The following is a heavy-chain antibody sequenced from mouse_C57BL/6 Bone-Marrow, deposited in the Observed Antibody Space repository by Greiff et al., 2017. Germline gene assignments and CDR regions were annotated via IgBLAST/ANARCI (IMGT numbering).Heavy chain of an antibody. J-gene: IGHJ1*03. CDR1: GYTFTSYW. V-gene: IGHV1-69*01. D-gene: IGHD2-4*01. CDR3: ARDNDYDEGWYFDV. Sequence: QVQLQQPGAELVMPGASVKLSCKASGYTFTSYWMHWVKQRPGQGLEWIGEIDPSDSYTNYNQKFKGKSTLTVDKSSSTAYMQLSSLTSEDSAVYDYARDNDYDEGWYFDVWGTGTTVTVSS. CDR2: IDPSDSYT.